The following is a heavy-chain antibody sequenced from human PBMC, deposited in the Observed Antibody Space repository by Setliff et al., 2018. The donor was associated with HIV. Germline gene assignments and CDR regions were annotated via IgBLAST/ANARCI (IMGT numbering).Heavy chain of an antibody. CDR3: AREGDDYGEYGGYYFDY. V-gene: IGHV1-46*02. CDR1: GYPFNSYS. Sequence: ASVKVSCKASGYPFNSYSMHWVRQAPGQGLEWMGIINPSGGSTSYSQEFQGRVTITRDSSASTAYMELSSLRSEDMAVFYCAREGDDYGEYGGYYFDYWGQGTLVTVSS. CDR2: INPSGGST. J-gene: IGHJ4*02. D-gene: IGHD4-17*01.